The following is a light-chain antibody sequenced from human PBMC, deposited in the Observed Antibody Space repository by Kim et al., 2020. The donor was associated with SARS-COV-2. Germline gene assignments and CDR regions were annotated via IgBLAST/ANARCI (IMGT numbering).Light chain of an antibody. CDR3: NSYTSLNTVI. J-gene: IGLJ2*01. CDR1: SSDVGGYNY. V-gene: IGLV2-14*03. Sequence: GQSITISCTGTSSDVGGYNYVSWYQQHPGEVPKLMIYDVYNRPSGVSNRFSGCKSGDTASLTISGLQAEDEADYYCNSYTSLNTVIFGGGTQLTVL. CDR2: DVY.